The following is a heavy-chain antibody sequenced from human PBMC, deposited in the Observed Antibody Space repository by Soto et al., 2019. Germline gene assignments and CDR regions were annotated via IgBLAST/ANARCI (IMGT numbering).Heavy chain of an antibody. CDR1: GYTFTGYY. CDR3: ATSNPSVRGELDV. D-gene: IGHD3-10*02. V-gene: IGHV1-2*04. CDR2: INPNSGGT. Sequence: ASVKVSCKASGYTFTGYYMHWVRQAPGQGLEWMGWINPNSGGTNYAQKFQGWVTMTRDTSISTAYMELSRLRSDDTAVYYCATSNPSVRGELDVWGKGTTVTVPS. J-gene: IGHJ6*04.